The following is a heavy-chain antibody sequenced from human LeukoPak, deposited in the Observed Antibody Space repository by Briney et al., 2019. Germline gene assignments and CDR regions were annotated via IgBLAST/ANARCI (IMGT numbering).Heavy chain of an antibody. CDR2: IYTSGST. J-gene: IGHJ6*02. D-gene: IGHD6-25*01. CDR3: VRCSGNYYYGMDV. Sequence: SETLSLTCTVSGGSISSGSYYWSWIRQPAGTGLEWIGRIYTSGSTNYNPSLKSRVTISVDTSKNQFSLKLSSVTAADTAVYYCVRCSGNYYYGMDVWGQGTTVTVSS. CDR1: GGSISSGSYY. V-gene: IGHV4-61*02.